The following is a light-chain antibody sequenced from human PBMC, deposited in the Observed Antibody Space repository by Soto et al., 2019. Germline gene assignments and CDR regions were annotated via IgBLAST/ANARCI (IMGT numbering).Light chain of an antibody. J-gene: IGLJ1*01. CDR3: CSYLGATTYV. CDR2: EGI. V-gene: IGLV2-23*01. CDR1: SSNIGGYNV. Sequence: QSVLTQPASVSGSPGQSITISCSGTSSNIGGYNVVSWYQQHPGKAPKVIVYEGIKRPSGVSVRFSGSTSGSTASLTISGLQDADEAESYCCSYLGATTYVFGSGTKVPV.